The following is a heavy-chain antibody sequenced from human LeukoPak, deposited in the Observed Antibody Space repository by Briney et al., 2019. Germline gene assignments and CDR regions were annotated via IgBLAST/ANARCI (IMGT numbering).Heavy chain of an antibody. CDR3: ASLTMVRGVRRYY. J-gene: IGHJ4*02. CDR2: ISSSSSYI. Sequence: GGSLRLSCAASGFTFSSYSMNWVRQAPGKGLEXXSSISSSSSYIYYADSVKGRFTISRDNAKNSLYLQMNSLRAEDTAVYYCASLTMVRGVRRYYWGQGTLVTVSS. CDR1: GFTFSSYS. V-gene: IGHV3-21*01. D-gene: IGHD3-10*01.